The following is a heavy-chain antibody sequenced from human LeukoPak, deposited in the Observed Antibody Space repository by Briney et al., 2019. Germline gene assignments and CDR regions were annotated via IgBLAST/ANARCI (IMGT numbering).Heavy chain of an antibody. J-gene: IGHJ6*04. CDR1: GGSFSGYY. Sequence: SETLSLTCAVYGGSFSGYYWSWIRQPPGKGLEWIGEINQSGSTNYNPSLKSRVTISVDTSKNQFSLKLSSVTAADTAVYYCARAAVAATRHSPGRYYYYGMDVWGKGTTVTVSS. V-gene: IGHV4-34*01. CDR2: INQSGST. D-gene: IGHD2-15*01. CDR3: ARAAVAATRHSPGRYYYYGMDV.